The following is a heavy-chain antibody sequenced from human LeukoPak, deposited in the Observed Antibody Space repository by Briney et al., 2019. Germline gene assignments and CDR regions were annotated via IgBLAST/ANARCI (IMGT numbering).Heavy chain of an antibody. V-gene: IGHV4-34*01. Sequence: PSETLSLTCAVSGGSFSGHYWNWIRQPPGKGLEWIGEINHGGSTNYNPSLKSRVTISVDTSKNQFSLKLSSVTAADTAVYYCARGYSYDTSDYWGQGTLVTVSS. D-gene: IGHD5-18*01. CDR3: ARGYSYDTSDY. CDR1: GGSFSGHY. J-gene: IGHJ4*02. CDR2: INHGGST.